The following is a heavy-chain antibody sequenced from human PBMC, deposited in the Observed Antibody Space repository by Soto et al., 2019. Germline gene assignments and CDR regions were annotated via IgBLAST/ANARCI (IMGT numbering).Heavy chain of an antibody. CDR1: GGSISYYY. CDR2: IYYSGIT. J-gene: IGHJ5*02. D-gene: IGHD2-2*01. V-gene: IGHV4-59*01. Sequence: SETLSLTCTVSGGSISYYYWSWIRQPPGKGLEWIGYIYYSGITNYNPSLKSRVTISVDTSKNQFSLRLSSVTAADTAVYYCARGKGKPPGFFVVVPAPPPRGAWSAPGGQGTLVTVSS. CDR3: ARGKGKPPGFFVVVPAPPPRGAWSAP.